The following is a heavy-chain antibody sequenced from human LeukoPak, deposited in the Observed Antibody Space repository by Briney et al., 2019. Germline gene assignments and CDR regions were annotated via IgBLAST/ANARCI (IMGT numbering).Heavy chain of an antibody. CDR2: MNPNSGNT. V-gene: IGHV1-8*02. CDR3: ARDLAVAGTGFDY. CDR1: GYTFTSYY. J-gene: IGHJ4*02. Sequence: ASVKVSCKASGYTFTSYYMHWVRQATGQGLEWMGWMNPNSGNTGYAQKFQGRVTMTRNTSISTAYMELSSLRSEDTAVYYCARDLAVAGTGFDYWGQGTLVTVSS. D-gene: IGHD6-19*01.